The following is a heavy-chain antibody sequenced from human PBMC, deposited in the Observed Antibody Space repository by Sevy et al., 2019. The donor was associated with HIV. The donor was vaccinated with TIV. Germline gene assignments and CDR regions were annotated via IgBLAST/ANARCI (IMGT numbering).Heavy chain of an antibody. CDR1: GFTFSSYA. CDR2: ISGSGGST. Sequence: GGSLRLSCAASGFTFSSYAMSWVRQAPGKGLEWVSAISGSGGSTYYADSVKGRFTISRDNSKNTLYLQMNSLSAEDTAVYYCASIAYCGGDCYSDAFDIWGQGTMVTVSS. J-gene: IGHJ3*02. V-gene: IGHV3-23*01. CDR3: ASIAYCGGDCYSDAFDI. D-gene: IGHD2-21*01.